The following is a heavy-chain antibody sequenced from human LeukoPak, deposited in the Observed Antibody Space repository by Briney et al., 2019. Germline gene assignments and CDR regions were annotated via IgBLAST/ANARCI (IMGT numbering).Heavy chain of an antibody. J-gene: IGHJ6*03. D-gene: IGHD5-18*01. V-gene: IGHV1-18*01. CDR2: ISAYNGNT. CDR1: GYTFTSYG. CDR3: ARQGYSYGYKAAYYYYMDV. Sequence: ASVKVSCKASGYTFTSYGISWVRQAPGQGLEWMGWISAYNGNTNYAQKLQGRVTMTTDTSTSTAYMELRSLRSDDTAVYYCARQGYSYGYKAAYYYYMDVWGKGTTVTVSS.